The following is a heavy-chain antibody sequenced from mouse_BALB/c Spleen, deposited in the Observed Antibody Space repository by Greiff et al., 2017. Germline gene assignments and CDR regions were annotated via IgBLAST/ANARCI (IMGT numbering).Heavy chain of an antibody. V-gene: IGHV1-9*01. CDR3: ARGGFITTVVASMDY. CDR2: ILPGSGST. CDR1: GYTFSSYW. D-gene: IGHD1-1*01. Sequence: VQLQQSGAELMKPGTSVKISCKATGYTFSSYWIEWVKQRPGHGLEWIGEILPGSGSTNYNEKFKGKATFTADTSSNTAYMQLSSLTSEDSAVYYCARGGFITTVVASMDYWGQGTSVTVSS. J-gene: IGHJ4*01.